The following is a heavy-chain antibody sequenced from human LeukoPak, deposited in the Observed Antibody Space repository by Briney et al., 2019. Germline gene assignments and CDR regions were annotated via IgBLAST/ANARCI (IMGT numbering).Heavy chain of an antibody. CDR1: GYTFTSYG. V-gene: IGHV1-18*01. J-gene: IGHJ5*02. CDR2: ISAYNGNT. CDR3: ARDRTGTNWFDP. D-gene: IGHD1-1*01. Sequence: ASVKVSCKASGYTFTSYGISWVRQAPGQGLEWMGWISAYNGNTNYAQKLQGRVTMTTDTPTSTAYMELRSLRSDDTAVYYCARDRTGTNWFDPWGQGTLVTVSS.